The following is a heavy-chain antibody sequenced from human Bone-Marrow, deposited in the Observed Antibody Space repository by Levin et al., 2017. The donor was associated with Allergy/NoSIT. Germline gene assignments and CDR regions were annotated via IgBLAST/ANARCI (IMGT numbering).Heavy chain of an antibody. J-gene: IGHJ4*02. CDR2: IYPGDSDT. CDR3: ARAVDTAMVQYYFDY. D-gene: IGHD5-18*01. CDR1: GYSFTSYW. Sequence: GESLKISCKGSGYSFTSYWIGWVRQMPGKGLEWMGIIYPGDSDTRYSPSFQGQVTISADKSISTAYLQWSSLKASDTAMYYCARAVDTAMVQYYFDYWGQGTLVTVSS. V-gene: IGHV5-51*01.